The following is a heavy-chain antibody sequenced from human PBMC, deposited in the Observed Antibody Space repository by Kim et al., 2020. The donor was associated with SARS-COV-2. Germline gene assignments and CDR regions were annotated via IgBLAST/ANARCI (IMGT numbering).Heavy chain of an antibody. Sequence: GGSLRLSCSASGFTFSSYGMHWVRQAPGKGLEYVSTISSNGGSTYYADSVKGRFTISRDNSKNTLYLQMSSLRAEDTAVYYCVKPEGYCSSTSCRGFYYYGRDVWGQGTTVTVSS. CDR1: GFTFSSYG. CDR2: ISSNGGST. J-gene: IGHJ6*02. D-gene: IGHD2-2*01. V-gene: IGHV3-64D*06. CDR3: VKPEGYCSSTSCRGFYYYGRDV.